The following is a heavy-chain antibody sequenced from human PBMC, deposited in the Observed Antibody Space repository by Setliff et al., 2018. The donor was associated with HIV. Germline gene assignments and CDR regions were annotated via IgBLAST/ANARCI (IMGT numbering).Heavy chain of an antibody. Sequence: ASVKVSCKASGYSFTNYDIYWVRQAAGQGLEWMGWMNPNSGNTGYAQKFQGRVTMTRDTSINTAYMGLRSLRSDDTAVYYCARGADYLGIPSYYYYYMDVWGKGTTVTVSS. J-gene: IGHJ6*03. V-gene: IGHV1-8*02. CDR2: MNPNSGNT. CDR3: ARGADYLGIPSYYYYYMDV. CDR1: GYSFTNYD. D-gene: IGHD7-27*01.